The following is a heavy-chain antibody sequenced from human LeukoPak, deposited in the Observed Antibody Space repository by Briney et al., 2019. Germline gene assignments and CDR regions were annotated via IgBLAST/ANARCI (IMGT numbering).Heavy chain of an antibody. D-gene: IGHD6-19*01. CDR3: ARGPYSSGWTYYYYGMDV. CDR2: MNPNSGNT. Sequence: ASVKVSCKASGYTFTSYDINWVRQATGQGLEWMGWMNPNSGNTGYAQKFQGRVTMTRNTSISTAYMELSGLRSEDTAVYYCARGPYSSGWTYYYYGMDVWGQGTTVTVSS. CDR1: GYTFTSYD. J-gene: IGHJ6*02. V-gene: IGHV1-8*01.